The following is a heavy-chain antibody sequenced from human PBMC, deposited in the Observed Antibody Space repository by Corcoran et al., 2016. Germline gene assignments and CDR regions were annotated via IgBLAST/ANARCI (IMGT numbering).Heavy chain of an antibody. CDR2: INHSGST. D-gene: IGHD3-10*01. V-gene: IGHV4-34*01. CDR3: ARVGRRGARLAGYYFDY. J-gene: IGHJ4*02. CDR1: GGSFSGYY. Sequence: QVQLQQWGAGLLKPSETLSLTCAVYGGSFSGYYWSWIRQPPGKGLEWIGEINHSGSTNYNPSLKSRVTISVDTSKNQFSLKLSSVTAADTAVYYCARVGRRGARLAGYYFDYWGQGTLVTVSS.